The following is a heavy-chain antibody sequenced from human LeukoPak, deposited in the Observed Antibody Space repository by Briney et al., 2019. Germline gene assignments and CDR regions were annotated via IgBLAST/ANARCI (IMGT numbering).Heavy chain of an antibody. V-gene: IGHV3-73*01. Sequence: LTGGSLRLSCAASGFDFSGFYMHWVRQASGRGLEWVGLIRSKPSGYTTVYAASVKGRFTISRDDSRNTAYLQMNSLKGEDTAVYYCTRQHCSGGSCSYVDYWGQGTLVTVSS. D-gene: IGHD2-15*01. CDR1: GFDFSGFY. J-gene: IGHJ4*02. CDR2: IRSKPSGYTT. CDR3: TRQHCSGGSCSYVDY.